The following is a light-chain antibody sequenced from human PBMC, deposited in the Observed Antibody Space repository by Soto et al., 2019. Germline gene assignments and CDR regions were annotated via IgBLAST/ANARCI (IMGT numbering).Light chain of an antibody. CDR2: SDD. CDR1: NSNVGSNP. V-gene: IGLV1-44*01. CDR3: AVWDDSLKGVI. J-gene: IGLJ2*01. Sequence: QSMLTQPPSASVTPGQRVIISCSGSNSNVGSNPLDWYRQLPGTAPRLLIHSDDQRPSWVPDRFSGSRSGTSAALAISGPQAEDEADYYCAVWDDSLKGVIFGGGTKVTVL.